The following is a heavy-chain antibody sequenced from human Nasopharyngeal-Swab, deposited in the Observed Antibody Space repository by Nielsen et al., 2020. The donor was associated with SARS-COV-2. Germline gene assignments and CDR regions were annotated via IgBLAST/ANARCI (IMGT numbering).Heavy chain of an antibody. V-gene: IGHV3-33*01. J-gene: IGHJ4*01. CDR3: ARGSSLLSFDY. Sequence: GESLKISCEASGFNFNTYGMHWVRQAPGKGLEWVANIWYDGTFKYYADSVKGQFTISRDNSKNTLYLQMNTLRAEDTAVYFCARGSSLLSFDYWGQGTLVTVSS. D-gene: IGHD2-15*01. CDR2: IWYDGTFK. CDR1: GFNFNTYG.